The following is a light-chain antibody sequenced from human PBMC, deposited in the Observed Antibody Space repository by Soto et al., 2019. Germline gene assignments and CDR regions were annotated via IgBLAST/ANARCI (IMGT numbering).Light chain of an antibody. J-gene: IGKJ1*01. CDR3: QQYGSSPPT. CDR1: QTVSSNY. V-gene: IGKV3-20*01. Sequence: EIILTQSPDTLSLSPGERATLSCRASQTVSSNYLAWCQQRPGQAPRLLIYGASTRAAGTPDRFSGSGSGTDFTLTINRLEPEDFALYYCQQYGSSPPTFGQGTKVDIK. CDR2: GAS.